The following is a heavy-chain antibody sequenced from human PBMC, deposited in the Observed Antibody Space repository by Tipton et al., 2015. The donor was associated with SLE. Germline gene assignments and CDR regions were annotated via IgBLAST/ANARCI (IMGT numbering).Heavy chain of an antibody. D-gene: IGHD6-13*01. J-gene: IGHJ3*02. Sequence: TLSLTCTVSGGSISSGGYYWSWIRQHPGKGLEWIGYIYYSGSTYYNPSLKSRVTISVDTSKNQFSLKLSSVTAADTAVYYCARLYSSSWYGDAFDIWGQGTMVTVSS. CDR1: GGSISSGGYY. V-gene: IGHV4-31*03. CDR3: ARLYSSSWYGDAFDI. CDR2: IYYSGST.